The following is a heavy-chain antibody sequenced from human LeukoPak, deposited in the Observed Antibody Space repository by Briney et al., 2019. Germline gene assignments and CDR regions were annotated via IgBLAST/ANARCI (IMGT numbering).Heavy chain of an antibody. Sequence: SVKVSCKASGGTFSSYAIRWVRQAPGQGLEWMGGIIPIFGTANYAQKFQGRVTITTDESTSTAYMELSRLRSEDTAVYYCARTVSVTGTTGLDYWGQGTLVTVSS. CDR3: ARTVSVTGTTGLDY. J-gene: IGHJ4*02. CDR2: IIPIFGTA. V-gene: IGHV1-69*05. D-gene: IGHD1-14*01. CDR1: GGTFSSYA.